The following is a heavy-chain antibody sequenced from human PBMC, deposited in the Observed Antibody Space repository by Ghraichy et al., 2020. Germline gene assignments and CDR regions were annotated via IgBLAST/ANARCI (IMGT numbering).Heavy chain of an antibody. CDR3: ARAKGSYYKTRVFWFDP. CDR2: IYYSGST. Sequence: SETLSLTCTVSGGSISSYYWSWIRQPPGKGLEWIGYIYYSGSTNYNPSLKSRVTISVDTSKNQFSLKLSSVTAADTAVYYCARAKGSYYKTRVFWFDPWGQGTLVTVSS. J-gene: IGHJ5*02. V-gene: IGHV4-59*01. D-gene: IGHD3-10*01. CDR1: GGSISSYY.